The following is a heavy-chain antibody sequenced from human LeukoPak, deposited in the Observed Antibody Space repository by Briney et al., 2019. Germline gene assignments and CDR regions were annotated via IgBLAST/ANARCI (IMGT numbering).Heavy chain of an antibody. D-gene: IGHD1-26*01. CDR1: GFTFSGYS. J-gene: IGHJ4*02. CDR3: ARERELPYFDY. CDR2: ISSSSSYI. Sequence: GGSLRLSCAASGFTFSGYSMNWVRQAPGKGLEWVSSISSSSSYIYYADSVKGRFTISRDNAKNSLYLQMNSLRAEDTAVYYCARERELPYFDYWGQGTLVTVSS. V-gene: IGHV3-21*01.